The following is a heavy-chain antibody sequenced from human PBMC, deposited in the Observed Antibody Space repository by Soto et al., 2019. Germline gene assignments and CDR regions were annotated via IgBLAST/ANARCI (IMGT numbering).Heavy chain of an antibody. CDR3: ARHGLDIAAAGTYLDY. CDR1: GGSISSSSYY. D-gene: IGHD6-13*01. Sequence: QLQLQESGPGLVKPSETLSLTCTVSGGSISSSSYYWGWIRQPPGKGLEWIGSIYYSGSTYYNPSLKSRVTTSLDTSTNPFSRQLSSVTAADTAVYYCARHGLDIAAAGTYLDYWGQGTLVTVSS. J-gene: IGHJ4*02. V-gene: IGHV4-39*01. CDR2: IYYSGST.